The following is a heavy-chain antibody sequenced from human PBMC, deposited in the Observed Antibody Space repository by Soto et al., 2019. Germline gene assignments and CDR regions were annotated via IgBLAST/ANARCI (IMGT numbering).Heavy chain of an antibody. CDR1: GDTVSSNSVA. Sequence: LTCVGSGDTVSSNSVAWNWVRQSPSRGLEWLGRTYYRSRWYSDYAVSVRSRIDINADTSKNQVSLQLNSVTPEDTAVYYCARSEEDSDYYYYGMDVWGQGTTVTVSS. V-gene: IGHV6-1*01. CDR2: TYYRSRWYS. D-gene: IGHD2-15*01. CDR3: ARSEEDSDYYYYGMDV. J-gene: IGHJ6*02.